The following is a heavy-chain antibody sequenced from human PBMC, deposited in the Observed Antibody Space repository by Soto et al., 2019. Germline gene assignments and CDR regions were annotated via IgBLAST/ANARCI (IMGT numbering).Heavy chain of an antibody. Sequence: QERLVESGGGVVQPGRSLRLSCAASGFTFSSYGMHWVRQTPGKGLGWVAVLGFDGGGRYYADSVKGRFTISRDNSKNTLDLQMDSLSVEYTALYYCAREPVGPDYAMDVWGQGTTVTVSS. CDR2: LGFDGGGR. CDR3: AREPVGPDYAMDV. V-gene: IGHV3-33*01. J-gene: IGHJ6*02. D-gene: IGHD1-26*01. CDR1: GFTFSSYG.